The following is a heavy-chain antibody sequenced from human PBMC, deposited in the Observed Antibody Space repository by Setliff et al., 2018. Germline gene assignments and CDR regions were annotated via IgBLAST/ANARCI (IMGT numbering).Heavy chain of an antibody. D-gene: IGHD6-6*01. CDR1: GGSFSGYY. Sequence: SETLSLTCAVYGGSFSGYYWSWIRQPPGKGLEWIGEINHSGSTNYNPSLKSRVTISVDTSKNQFSLKVSSVTAADTAVYYCATSIAARYYYYYMDVWGKGTTVTVSS. CDR3: ATSIAARYYYYYMDV. J-gene: IGHJ6*03. CDR2: INHSGST. V-gene: IGHV4-34*01.